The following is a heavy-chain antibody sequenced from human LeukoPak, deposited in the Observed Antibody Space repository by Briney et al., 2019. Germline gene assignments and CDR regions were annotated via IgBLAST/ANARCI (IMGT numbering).Heavy chain of an antibody. D-gene: IGHD5-18*01. CDR1: GYTFTSYG. CDR3: AGSGYSYGNFDY. J-gene: IGHJ4*02. CDR2: ISAYNGNT. V-gene: IGHV1-18*01. Sequence: GASVKVSCEASGYTFTSYGINWVRQAPGHGLEWMGWISAYNGNTNYAQKLQGRVTVTTDTSTSTTYMELRSLRSDDTAVYYCAGSGYSYGNFDYWGQGTLVTVSS.